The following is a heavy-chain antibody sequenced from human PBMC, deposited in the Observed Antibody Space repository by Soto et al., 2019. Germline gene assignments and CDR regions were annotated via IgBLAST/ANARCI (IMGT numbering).Heavy chain of an antibody. D-gene: IGHD6-25*01. CDR3: ERVQLDGRGCFHD. CDR1: GGSMSSGAYY. J-gene: IGHJ4*02. CDR2: MYYSGNT. V-gene: IGHV4-31*03. Sequence: SETLSLTCSVSGGSMSSGAYYWNWIRQHPGKGLEWIAYMYYSGNTYYNPSLRSRITISVDTSKNQFSLKLRSVTAADTAMYYCERVQLDGRGCFHDWGQGTLVTVSS.